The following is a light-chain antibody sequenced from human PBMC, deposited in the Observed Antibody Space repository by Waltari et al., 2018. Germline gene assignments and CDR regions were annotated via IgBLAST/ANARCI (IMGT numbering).Light chain of an antibody. Sequence: SVLTQPPSVSGAPGQRVTISCTGSSSNLGGLYIQWYQQLPGTAPKLLIYENKKRASVVSTRFSASHSGTSASLTITGLQSEDEGDYYCQSYAKTLRDVFGSGTKLTVL. V-gene: IGLV1-40*01. CDR3: QSYAKTLRDV. J-gene: IGLJ6*01. CDR1: SSNLGGLY. CDR2: ENK.